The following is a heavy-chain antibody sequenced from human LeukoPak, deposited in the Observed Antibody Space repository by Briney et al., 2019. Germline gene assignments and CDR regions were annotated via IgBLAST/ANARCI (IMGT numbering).Heavy chain of an antibody. CDR1: GYTFSIYA. CDR2: INTNTGNP. CDR3: SYSSSWSVMDV. D-gene: IGHD6-13*01. V-gene: IGHV7-4-1*02. J-gene: IGHJ6*04. Sequence: GASVKVSCKASGYTFSIYAINWVRQAPGQGLEWMGWINTNTGNPTYAQGFTGRFVFSLDTSVSTAYLQISSLKAEDTAVYYCSYSSSWSVMDVWGKGTTVTVSS.